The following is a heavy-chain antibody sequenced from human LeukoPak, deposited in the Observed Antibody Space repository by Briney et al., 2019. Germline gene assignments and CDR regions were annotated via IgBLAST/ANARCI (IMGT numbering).Heavy chain of an antibody. D-gene: IGHD2-21*02. CDR2: INPNSGDT. Sequence: ASLKVSCRASGYTFTGYYVHWVRQAPGQGLEWIGRINPNSGDTNYAQKFQGRVTMTRDTSISTAYMELSRLRSGDTAVYYCARDYCGGDCFPDYWGQGTLVTVSS. CDR3: ARDYCGGDCFPDY. V-gene: IGHV1-2*06. CDR1: GYTFTGYY. J-gene: IGHJ4*02.